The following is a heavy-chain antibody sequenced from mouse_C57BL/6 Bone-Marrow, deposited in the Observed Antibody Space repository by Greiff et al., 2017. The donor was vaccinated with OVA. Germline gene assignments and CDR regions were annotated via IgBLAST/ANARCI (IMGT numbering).Heavy chain of an antibody. J-gene: IGHJ3*01. Sequence: QVQLQQSGAELMKPGASVKLSCKATGYTFTGYWIEWVQQRPGHGLEWIGEILPGSGSTNYTEKFKGKATFTADTSSNTAYMQLSSLTTEDSAIDCCAKAETGAEAYWGQGTLVTVSA. CDR2: ILPGSGST. CDR1: GYTFTGYW. V-gene: IGHV1-9*01. D-gene: IGHD4-1*01. CDR3: AKAETGAEAY.